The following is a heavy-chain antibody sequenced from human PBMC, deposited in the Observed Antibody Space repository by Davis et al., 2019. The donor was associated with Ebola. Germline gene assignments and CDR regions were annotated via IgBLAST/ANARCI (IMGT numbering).Heavy chain of an antibody. J-gene: IGHJ6*02. D-gene: IGHD3-9*01. CDR1: GFTFSNYH. CDR2: IRFDRSEK. V-gene: IGHV3-30*02. Sequence: GESLKISCAASGFTFSNYHMHWVRQAPGKGLEWVAFIRFDRSEKHHADSVKGRFTISRDNSKNTLYLQMNSLRAEDTAVYYCAKDSLRYFDWSVGMDVWGQGTTVTVSS. CDR3: AKDSLRYFDWSVGMDV.